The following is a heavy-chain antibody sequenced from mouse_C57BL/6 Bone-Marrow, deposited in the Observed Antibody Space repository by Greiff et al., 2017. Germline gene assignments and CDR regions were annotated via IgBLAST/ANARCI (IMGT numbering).Heavy chain of an antibody. CDR2: IYPSDGST. CDR3: ARDYGSSYWYFDV. CDR1: GYTFTSYD. J-gene: IGHJ1*03. Sequence: VQLQQSGPELVKPGASVKLSCKASGYTFTSYDINWVKQRSGQGLEWIGWIYPSDGSTTYNEKFTGKVTLTVDTSSSTAYMELHSLTSEDSAVYFCARDYGSSYWYFDVWGTGTTVTGAS. V-gene: IGHV1-85*01. D-gene: IGHD1-1*01.